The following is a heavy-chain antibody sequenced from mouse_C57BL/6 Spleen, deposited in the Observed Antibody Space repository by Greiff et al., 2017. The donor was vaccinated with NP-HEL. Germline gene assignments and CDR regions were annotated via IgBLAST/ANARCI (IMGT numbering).Heavy chain of an antibody. CDR3: ARGENIYYDYADV. Sequence: VQLQQSDAELVKPGASVKISCKVSGYTFTDHTIHWMKQRPEQGLDWIGYIYPRDGSTKYNEKFKGKATLTADKSSSTAYMQLNSLTSEDSAVYFCARGENIYYDYADVWGTGTTVTVSS. CDR2: IYPRDGST. CDR1: GYTFTDHT. V-gene: IGHV1-78*01. J-gene: IGHJ1*03. D-gene: IGHD2-4*01.